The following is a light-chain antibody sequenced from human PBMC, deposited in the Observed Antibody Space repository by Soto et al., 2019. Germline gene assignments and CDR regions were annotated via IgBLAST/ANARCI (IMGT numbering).Light chain of an antibody. CDR3: QKYNDLST. J-gene: IGKJ4*01. Sequence: DIQMTQSPSTLSASVGDRVTVTCRASRTIGTWLAWYQQKPAKAPKLLIYKASTLEIGVPSRFNGSGSGTEFTLTISSLQADDFATYYCQKYNDLSTLGGGTKVDIK. CDR2: KAS. V-gene: IGKV1-5*03. CDR1: RTIGTW.